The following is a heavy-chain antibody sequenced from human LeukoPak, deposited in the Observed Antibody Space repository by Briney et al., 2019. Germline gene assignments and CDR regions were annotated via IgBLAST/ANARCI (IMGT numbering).Heavy chain of an antibody. CDR1: GFTFDDYG. J-gene: IGHJ3*02. V-gene: IGHV3-9*01. CDR2: ISWNSGSI. D-gene: IGHD3-10*01. CDR3: ARSSAGDPDAFDI. Sequence: GGSLRLSCAASGFTFDDYGMHWVRQAPGKGLEWVSGISWNSGSIGYADSVKGRFTISRDNAKSSLFLQMNSLRAEDKALYYCARSSAGDPDAFDIWGQGTMVIVSS.